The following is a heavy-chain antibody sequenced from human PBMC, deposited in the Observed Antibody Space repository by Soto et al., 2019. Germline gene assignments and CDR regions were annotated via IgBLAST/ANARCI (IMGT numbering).Heavy chain of an antibody. Sequence: EVQLVESGGGLVQPGGSLRLSCAASGFTFSGSWMHWVRQAPGKGLVWVSRINGDGSGTSYADLVKGRFNITRDDAKNTLFLQMNCLSAEDAAVYYCARGIFGSGTANDYWGQGTLVTVSS. V-gene: IGHV3-74*01. J-gene: IGHJ4*02. CDR2: INGDGSGT. CDR1: GFTFSGSW. CDR3: ARGIFGSGTANDY. D-gene: IGHD3-10*01.